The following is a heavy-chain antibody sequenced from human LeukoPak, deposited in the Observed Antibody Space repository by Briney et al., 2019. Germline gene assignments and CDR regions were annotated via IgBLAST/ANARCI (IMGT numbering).Heavy chain of an antibody. CDR2: INPASSEK. J-gene: IGHJ6*03. CDR3: AKDHSPQQLVRVIIGYMDV. D-gene: IGHD6-13*01. Sequence: GGSLRLSCAASGFTFSAYWVTWVRQAPGNGLEWVANINPASSEKYYVGSVKGRFTISRDNAKNSLYLQMNSLRAEDTAVYYCAKDHSPQQLVRVIIGYMDVWGKGTTVTVSS. V-gene: IGHV3-7*01. CDR1: GFTFSAYW.